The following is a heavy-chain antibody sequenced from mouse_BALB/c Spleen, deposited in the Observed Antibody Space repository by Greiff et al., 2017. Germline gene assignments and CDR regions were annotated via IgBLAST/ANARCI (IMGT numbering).Heavy chain of an antibody. Sequence: EVMLVESGAELVKPGASVKLSCTASGFNIKDTYMHWVKQRPEQGLEWIGRIDPANGNTKYDPKFQGKATITADTSSNTAYLQLSSLTSEDTAVYYCARIDGYDVGYAMDDWGQGTSVTVSS. D-gene: IGHD2-2*01. CDR3: ARIDGYDVGYAMDD. V-gene: IGHV14-3*02. CDR1: GFNIKDTY. J-gene: IGHJ4*01. CDR2: IDPANGNT.